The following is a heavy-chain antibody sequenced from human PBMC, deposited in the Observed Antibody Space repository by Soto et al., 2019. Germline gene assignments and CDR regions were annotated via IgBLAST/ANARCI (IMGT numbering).Heavy chain of an antibody. J-gene: IGHJ4*02. CDR3: ASSTTVTTNFDY. CDR1: SGSISSSNW. V-gene: IGHV4-4*02. CDR2: IYHSGST. D-gene: IGHD4-17*01. Sequence: TSETLSLTCAVSSGSISSSNWWSWVRQPPGKGLEWIGEIYHSGSTNYNPSLKSRVTISVDKSKNQFSLKLSSVTAADTAVYYCASSTTVTTNFDYWGQGTLVTVSS.